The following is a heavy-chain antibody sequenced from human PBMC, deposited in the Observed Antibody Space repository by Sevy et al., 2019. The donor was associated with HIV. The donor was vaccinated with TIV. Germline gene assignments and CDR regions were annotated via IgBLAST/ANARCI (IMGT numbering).Heavy chain of an antibody. CDR3: ARSSAAASGLFDY. CDR2: IWYDGSNK. D-gene: IGHD2-2*01. V-gene: IGHV3-33*01. CDR1: GFTFSSYG. J-gene: IGHJ4*02. Sequence: GGSLILSCAASGFTFSSYGMHWVRHAPGKGLEWVAVIWYDGSNKYYADSVKGRFTISRDNSKNTLYLQMNSLRAEDTAVYYCARSSAAASGLFDYWGQGTLVTVSS.